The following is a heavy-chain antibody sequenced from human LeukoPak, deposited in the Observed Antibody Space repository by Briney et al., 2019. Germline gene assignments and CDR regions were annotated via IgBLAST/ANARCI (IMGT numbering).Heavy chain of an antibody. CDR1: GFTFSSYA. V-gene: IGHV3-23*01. D-gene: IGHD3-3*01. CDR3: AKSSYYDFWSGYGYVDY. Sequence: GGSLRLSCAASGFTFSSYAMSWVRQAPGKGLEWVSAISGSGGSTYYADSVKGRFTISRDNSKNTLYLQMNSLRAEDTAVYYCAKSSYYDFWSGYGYVDYWGQGTLVTVSS. CDR2: ISGSGGST. J-gene: IGHJ4*02.